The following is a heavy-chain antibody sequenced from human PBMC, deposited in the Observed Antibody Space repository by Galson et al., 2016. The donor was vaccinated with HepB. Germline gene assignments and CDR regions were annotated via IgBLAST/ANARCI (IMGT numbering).Heavy chain of an antibody. J-gene: IGHJ4*02. V-gene: IGHV3-30*03. CDR2: IPYDGSET. CDR1: GFTFAHYA. Sequence: LRLSCAVSGFTFAHYATHWVRRSPGKGLECVAVIPYDGSETFYADSVRGRFTISRDNAKNSLYLQMNSLTVDDTAVYYCARDALPGITGTIESWGQGTLVTVSS. D-gene: IGHD1-7*01. CDR3: ARDALPGITGTIES.